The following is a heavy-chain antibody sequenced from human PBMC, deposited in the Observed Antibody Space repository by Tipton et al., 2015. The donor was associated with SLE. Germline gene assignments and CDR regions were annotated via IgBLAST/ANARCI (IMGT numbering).Heavy chain of an antibody. D-gene: IGHD2-21*01. J-gene: IGHJ4*02. CDR3: ARESDKNFDY. CDR2: IYHSGST. V-gene: IGHV4-30-2*01. Sequence: LRLSCAVSGGSISSSSYYWGWIRQPPGKGLEWIGEIYHSGSTNYNPSLKSRVTISVDKSKNQFSLKLSSVTAADTAVYYCARESDKNFDYWGQGTLVTVSS. CDR1: GGSISSSSYY.